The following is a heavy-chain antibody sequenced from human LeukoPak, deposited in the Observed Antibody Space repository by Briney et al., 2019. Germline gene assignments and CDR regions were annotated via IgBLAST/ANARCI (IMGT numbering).Heavy chain of an antibody. J-gene: IGHJ4*02. D-gene: IGHD2-15*01. CDR3: ARDRVVVAARVYYFDY. CDR2: IIPILGIA. Sequence: GSSVKVSCKASGGTFSSYAISWVRQAPGQGLEWMGGIIPILGIANYAQKFQGRVTITADKSTSTAYMELSSLRSEDTAVYYCARDRVVVAARVYYFDYWGQGTLVTVSS. CDR1: GGTFSSYA. V-gene: IGHV1-69*04.